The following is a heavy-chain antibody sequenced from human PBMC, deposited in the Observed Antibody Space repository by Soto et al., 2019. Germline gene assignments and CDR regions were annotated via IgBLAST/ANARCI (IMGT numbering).Heavy chain of an antibody. Sequence: KPSETLSLTCTVSGGSISSDYCTWLWQSPRKGLDCIGYISYSGSTNDNHSLKRRVSISAETSKNQYSLRMNSMIAADTAVYYCARADPAASVGYWGQGTLVTVS. CDR3: ARADPAASVGY. CDR2: ISYSGST. D-gene: IGHD2-2*01. CDR1: GGSISSDY. J-gene: IGHJ4*02. V-gene: IGHV4-59*01.